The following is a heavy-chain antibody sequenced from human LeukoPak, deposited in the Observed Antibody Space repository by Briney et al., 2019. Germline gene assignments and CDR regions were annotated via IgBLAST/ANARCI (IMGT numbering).Heavy chain of an antibody. J-gene: IGHJ4*02. CDR3: ARGAYSYVGYLDY. CDR2: IYLSGAT. V-gene: IGHV4-38-2*02. D-gene: IGHD5-18*01. CDR1: GYSINGGYY. Sequence: SETLSLTCTVSGYSINGGYYWGWVRQPPGKGLEWIGVIYLSGATDSNPSLKSRVTMSVDTSKNQFSLKMSSVTAEDTAVYYCARGAYSYVGYLDYWGQGTLVTVSP.